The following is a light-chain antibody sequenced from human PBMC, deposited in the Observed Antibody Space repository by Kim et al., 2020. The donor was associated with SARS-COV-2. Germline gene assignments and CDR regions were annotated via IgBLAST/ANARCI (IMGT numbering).Light chain of an antibody. V-gene: IGKV3-20*01. CDR1: QSVSSSY. J-gene: IGKJ1*01. Sequence: EIVLTQSPGTLSLSPGERATLSCRASQSVSSSYLAWYQQKPGQAPRLLIYGASSRATGIPDRFSGSGSGTDFTLTISRREPEDFAVYYCQQYGSSPWTFGQGTKVDSK. CDR3: QQYGSSPWT. CDR2: GAS.